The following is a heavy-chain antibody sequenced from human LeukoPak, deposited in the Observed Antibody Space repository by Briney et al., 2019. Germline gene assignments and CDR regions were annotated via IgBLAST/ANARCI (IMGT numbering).Heavy chain of an antibody. CDR2: IYTSGST. Sequence: SETLSLTCTVSGGSISSGSYYWSWIRQPAGKGLEWIGRIYTSGSTHYNPSLQSRVTISIDTSKNHFSLKLRSVSAADTAIYYCATSEGGGFFDYWGQGTPVTVSS. CDR1: GGSISSGSYY. J-gene: IGHJ4*02. CDR3: ATSEGGGFFDY. D-gene: IGHD4-23*01. V-gene: IGHV4-61*02.